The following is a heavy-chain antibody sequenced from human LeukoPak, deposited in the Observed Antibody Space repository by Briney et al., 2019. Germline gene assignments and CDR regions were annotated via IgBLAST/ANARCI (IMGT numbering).Heavy chain of an antibody. CDR1: GFTFSSYG. CDR2: IGGRDGST. J-gene: IGHJ4*02. V-gene: IGHV3-23*01. Sequence: GGSLRLSCAASGFTFSSYGMSWVRQAPGKGLEWVSAIGGRDGSTYYADSVKGRFTISRDNSKNTLYVQMNSLRAKDTAVYYCAKGHYYGSGSLDYWGQGTLVTVSS. CDR3: AKGHYYGSGSLDY. D-gene: IGHD3-10*01.